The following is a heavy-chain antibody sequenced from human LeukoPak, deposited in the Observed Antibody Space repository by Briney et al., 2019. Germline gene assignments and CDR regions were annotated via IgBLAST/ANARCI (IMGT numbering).Heavy chain of an antibody. CDR2: ISGDGGST. J-gene: IGHJ4*02. CDR1: GFTFTIYT. D-gene: IGHD1-26*01. V-gene: IGHV3-43*02. Sequence: PGGSLRLSCAASGFTFTIYTMHWVRQAPGKGLEWVSLISGDGGSTYYADSVKGRFTISRDNSKNSLYLQMNSLRTEDTALYYCAKDLDRYSGSYPGWRVDYWGQGTLVTVSS. CDR3: AKDLDRYSGSYPGWRVDY.